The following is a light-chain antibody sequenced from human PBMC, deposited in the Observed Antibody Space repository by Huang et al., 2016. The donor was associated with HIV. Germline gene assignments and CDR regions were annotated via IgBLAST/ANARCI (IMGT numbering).Light chain of an antibody. V-gene: IGKV3-15*01. J-gene: IGKJ3*01. CDR3: QQYNDFRST. Sequence: ETVMTQSPVTLSVSPGDRASLSCRSSQIVSSHLAWYQQKPGQAPRLLIYGASTRATGVPARFSGSGAGTEFTLTISTLQSEDSAVYYCQQYNDFRSTFGPGTRVEIK. CDR1: QIVSSH. CDR2: GAS.